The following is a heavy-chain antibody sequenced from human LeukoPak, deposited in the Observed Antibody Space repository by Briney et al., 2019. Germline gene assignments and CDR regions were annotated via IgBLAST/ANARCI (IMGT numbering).Heavy chain of an antibody. CDR2: ISGSGGST. J-gene: IGHJ3*02. V-gene: IGHV3-23*01. CDR1: GFTFSSYA. Sequence: GGSLRLSCAASGFTFSSYAMSWVRQAPGKGLEWVSAISGSGGSTYYGDSVKGRFTISRDNSKNTLYLQMNSLRAEDTAVYYCAKDPGDYGDNDAFDIWGQGTMVTVSS. D-gene: IGHD4-17*01. CDR3: AKDPGDYGDNDAFDI.